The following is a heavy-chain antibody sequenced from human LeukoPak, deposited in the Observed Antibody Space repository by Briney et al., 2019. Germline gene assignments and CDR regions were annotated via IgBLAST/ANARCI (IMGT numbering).Heavy chain of an antibody. J-gene: IGHJ4*02. D-gene: IGHD6-25*01. Sequence: GASVKVSCKASGGTFSCYAISWVRQAPGQGLEWMRGIIPIFGTANYAQKFQGRVTITTDESTSTAYMELSSLRSEDTAVYYCATEKGGYRYYFDYWGQGTLVTVSS. CDR3: ATEKGGYRYYFDY. CDR2: IIPIFGTA. CDR1: GGTFSCYA. V-gene: IGHV1-69*05.